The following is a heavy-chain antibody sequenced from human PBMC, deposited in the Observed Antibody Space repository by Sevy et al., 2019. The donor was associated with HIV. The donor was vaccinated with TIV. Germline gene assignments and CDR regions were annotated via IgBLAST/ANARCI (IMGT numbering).Heavy chain of an antibody. Sequence: GGSLRLSCAASGFTFSSYWMHWVRQAPGKGLVWVSRINSGGSSTSYADSVKGRFTISRDNAKNTLYLQMNSLRAEDTAVYYCARDLAPTGGGSCLDYWGQGTLVTVSS. D-gene: IGHD2-15*01. CDR2: INSGGSST. CDR1: GFTFSSYW. CDR3: ARDLAPTGGGSCLDY. V-gene: IGHV3-74*01. J-gene: IGHJ4*02.